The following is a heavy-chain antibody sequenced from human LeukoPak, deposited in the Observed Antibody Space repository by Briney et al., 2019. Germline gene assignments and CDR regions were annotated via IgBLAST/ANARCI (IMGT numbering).Heavy chain of an antibody. CDR3: ARGSTYYDSSGQVPFDY. J-gene: IGHJ4*02. D-gene: IGHD3-22*01. CDR1: GFTFSSYA. V-gene: IGHV3-23*01. Sequence: PGGSLRLSCAASGFTFSSYAMSWVRQAPGRGLEWVSAISDSGGSTYYADSVKGRFTISRDNGKNTLYLQMNSLRAEDTAVYYCARGSTYYDSSGQVPFDYWGQGTLVTVSS. CDR2: ISDSGGST.